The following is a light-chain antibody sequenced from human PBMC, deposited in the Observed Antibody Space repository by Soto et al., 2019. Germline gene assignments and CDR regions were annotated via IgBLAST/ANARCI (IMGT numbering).Light chain of an antibody. J-gene: IGKJ3*01. CDR3: QQRSKLYP. Sequence: EIVLTQAPATLSLSPGERATLSCRASQRVSSYLAWYQQKPGQAPRLLIYDASNRATGIPARFSGSASGTDFTQATSSLEPEDVVVYYCQQRSKLYPFGHGTKGDIQ. V-gene: IGKV3-11*01. CDR1: QRVSSY. CDR2: DAS.